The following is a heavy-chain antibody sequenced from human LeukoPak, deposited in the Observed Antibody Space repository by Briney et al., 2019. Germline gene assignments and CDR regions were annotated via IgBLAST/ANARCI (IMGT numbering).Heavy chain of an antibody. CDR3: ARLSAAVHLGAFDL. J-gene: IGHJ3*01. CDR1: GVSISPYY. V-gene: IGHV4-4*09. D-gene: IGHD3-3*01. CDR2: IHTSGSN. Sequence: PSETLSLTCAVSGVSISPYYWAWIRQPPGKGLEWIGYIHTSGSNNQYPSLKSRVTKSVDKSKNHFSLRLTSVTAADTAVYYCARLSAAVHLGAFDLWGQGTMVTVSS.